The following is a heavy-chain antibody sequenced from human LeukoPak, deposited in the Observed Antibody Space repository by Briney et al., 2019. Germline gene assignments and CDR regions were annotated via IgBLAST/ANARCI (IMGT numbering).Heavy chain of an antibody. CDR3: ARYSGSYSCFDY. J-gene: IGHJ4*02. CDR2: IYHSGST. Sequence: GSLRLSCAASGFTFSNYAMSWVRQPPGKGLEWIGEIYHSGSTNYNPSLKSRVTISVDKSKNQFSLKLSSVTAADTAVYYCARYSGSYSCFDYWGQGTLVTVSS. D-gene: IGHD1-26*01. CDR1: GFTFSNYAM. V-gene: IGHV4-4*02.